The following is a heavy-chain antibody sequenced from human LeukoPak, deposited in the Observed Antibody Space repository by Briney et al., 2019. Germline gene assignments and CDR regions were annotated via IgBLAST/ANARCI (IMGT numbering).Heavy chain of an antibody. V-gene: IGHV4-59*01. Sequence: SETLSLTCPVSGGSIDPYYWSWIRQPPGKGLEWIGYFFYSGSTNYNPSLKSRVTISVDTSKNQFSLKLSSVTAADTAVYYCAREAYCGGDCYSGFDYWGQGTLVTVSS. CDR1: GGSIDPYY. D-gene: IGHD2-21*02. CDR3: AREAYCGGDCYSGFDY. J-gene: IGHJ4*02. CDR2: FFYSGST.